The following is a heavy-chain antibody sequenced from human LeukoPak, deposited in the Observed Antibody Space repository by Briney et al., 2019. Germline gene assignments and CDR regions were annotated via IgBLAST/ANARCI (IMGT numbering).Heavy chain of an antibody. J-gene: IGHJ4*02. CDR1: GFTFSYF. D-gene: IGHD6-19*01. CDR2: IYYSGST. V-gene: IGHV4-38-2*01. Sequence: GSLRLSCAASGFTFSYFWMHWVRQPPGKGLEWIGSIYYSGSTYYNPSLKSRVTISVDTSKNQFSLKLSSVTAADTAVYYCAGAGTARSNFDYWGQGTLVTVSS. CDR3: AGAGTARSNFDY.